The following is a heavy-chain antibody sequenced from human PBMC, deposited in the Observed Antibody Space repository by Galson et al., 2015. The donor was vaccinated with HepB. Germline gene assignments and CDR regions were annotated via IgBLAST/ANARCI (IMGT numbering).Heavy chain of an antibody. CDR2: ISYDGSNK. CDR3: ANLPGIAVAGTGLIDY. CDR1: GFTFSSYG. D-gene: IGHD6-19*01. Sequence: SLRLSCAASGFTFSSYGMHWVRQAPGKGLEWVAVISYDGSNKYHADSVKGRFTISRDNSKNTLYLQMNSLRAEDTAVYYCANLPGIAVAGTGLIDYWGQGTLVTVSS. J-gene: IGHJ4*02. V-gene: IGHV3-30*18.